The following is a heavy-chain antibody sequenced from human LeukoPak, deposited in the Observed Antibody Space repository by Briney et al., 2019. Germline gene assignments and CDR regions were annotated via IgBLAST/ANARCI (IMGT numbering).Heavy chain of an antibody. CDR3: AKLAYCGGDCEDDAFDI. Sequence: GGSLRLSCAASGFTFSSYAMSWVRQAPGKGLEWVSAISGSGGSTYYAGSVKGRFTISRDNSKNTLYLQMNSLRAEDTAVYYCAKLAYCGGDCEDDAFDIWGQGTMVTVSS. D-gene: IGHD2-21*01. CDR1: GFTFSSYA. V-gene: IGHV3-23*01. J-gene: IGHJ3*02. CDR2: ISGSGGST.